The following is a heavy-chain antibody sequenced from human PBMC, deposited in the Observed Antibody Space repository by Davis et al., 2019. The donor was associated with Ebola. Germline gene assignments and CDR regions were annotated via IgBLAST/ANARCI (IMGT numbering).Heavy chain of an antibody. Sequence: SETLSLTCTVSGGSISSGGYYWSWIRQHPGKGLEWIGYIYYSGSTAYNPSLKSRVTISVDTSKNQFSLKLSSVTAADTAVYYCARAGVVVVAALDYWGQGTLVTVSS. V-gene: IGHV4-31*03. CDR3: ARAGVVVVAALDY. CDR1: GGSISSGGYY. D-gene: IGHD2-15*01. CDR2: IYYSGST. J-gene: IGHJ4*02.